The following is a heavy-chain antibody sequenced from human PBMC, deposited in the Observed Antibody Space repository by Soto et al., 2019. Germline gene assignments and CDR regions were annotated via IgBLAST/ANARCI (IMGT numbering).Heavy chain of an antibody. CDR3: VRPPGF. V-gene: IGHV4-39*01. CDR2: ISSSGST. CDR1: GASISSSSNFF. Sequence: QLQLQESGPGLVKPSETLSVTCNVFGASISSSSNFFWGWIRQPPGKGLEWIGSISSSGSTHYNPSLESRVSMFVDTSKNQVSLKLTSVTAADTAVYYCVRPPGFWGQGTLVTVSS. J-gene: IGHJ4*02.